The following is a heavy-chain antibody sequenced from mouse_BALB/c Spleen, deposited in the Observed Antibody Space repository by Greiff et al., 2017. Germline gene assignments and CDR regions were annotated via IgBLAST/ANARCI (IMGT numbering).Heavy chain of an antibody. CDR2: ISSGSSTI. J-gene: IGHJ3*01. Sequence: EVQGVESGGGLVQPGGSRKLSCAASGFTFSSFGMHWVRQAPEKGLEWVAYISSGSSTIYYADTVKGRFTISRDNPKNTLFLQMTSLRSEDTAMYYCARSDEGFAYWGQGTLVTVSA. CDR1: GFTFSSFG. V-gene: IGHV5-17*02. CDR3: ARSDEGFAY.